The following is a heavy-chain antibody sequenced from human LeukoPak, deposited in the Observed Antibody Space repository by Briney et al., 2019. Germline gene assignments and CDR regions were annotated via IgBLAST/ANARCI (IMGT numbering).Heavy chain of an antibody. CDR1: GGSISSYY. D-gene: IGHD6-19*01. CDR2: IYYSGST. CDR3: ARDPGYSSGWYSIGD. J-gene: IGHJ4*02. V-gene: IGHV4-59*01. Sequence: SETLSLTCTASGGSISSYYWSWIRRPPGKGLEWIGYIYYSGSTNYNPSLKSRVTISVDTSKNQFSLKLSSVTAADTAVYYCARDPGYSSGWYSIGDWGQGTLVTVSS.